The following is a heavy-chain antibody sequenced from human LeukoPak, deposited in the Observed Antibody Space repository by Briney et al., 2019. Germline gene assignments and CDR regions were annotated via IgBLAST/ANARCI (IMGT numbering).Heavy chain of an antibody. J-gene: IGHJ6*03. Sequence: PGGSLRLSCAASGFTFSSYSMNWVRQAPGKGLEWVSSISSSSSSYIYYADSVKGRFTISRDNAKNSLYLQMNSLRAEDTAVYYCAKGGAEDYGDLYYYYYYYMDVWGKGTTVTISS. CDR3: AKGGAEDYGDLYYYYYYYMDV. D-gene: IGHD4-17*01. V-gene: IGHV3-21*01. CDR2: ISSSSSSYI. CDR1: GFTFSSYS.